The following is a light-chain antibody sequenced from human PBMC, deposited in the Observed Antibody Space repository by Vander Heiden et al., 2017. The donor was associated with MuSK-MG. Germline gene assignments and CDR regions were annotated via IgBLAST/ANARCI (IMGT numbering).Light chain of an antibody. Sequence: DTQMTQSPSSLSASVGDRVTITCRASQSISSYLNWYQQKPGKAPKLLIYAASSLQSGVPSRFSGSGSGTDFTLTISSLQPEDFATYYCQQSYSTPGVTFGPGTKVDIK. J-gene: IGKJ3*01. CDR3: QQSYSTPGVT. CDR2: AAS. V-gene: IGKV1-39*01. CDR1: QSISSY.